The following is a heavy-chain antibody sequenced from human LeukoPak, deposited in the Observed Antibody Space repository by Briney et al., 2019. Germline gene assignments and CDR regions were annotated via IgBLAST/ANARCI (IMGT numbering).Heavy chain of an antibody. J-gene: IGHJ6*03. CDR3: ARGGYYYAYYYYYMDV. D-gene: IGHD3-22*01. V-gene: IGHV4-59*01. Sequence: SETLSLTCTVSGGSISSYYWSWIRQPPGKGPEWIGYIYYSGSTNYNPSLKSRVTISVDTSKNQFSLKLSSVTAADTAVYYCARGGYYYAYYYYYMDVWGKGTTVTISS. CDR1: GGSISSYY. CDR2: IYYSGST.